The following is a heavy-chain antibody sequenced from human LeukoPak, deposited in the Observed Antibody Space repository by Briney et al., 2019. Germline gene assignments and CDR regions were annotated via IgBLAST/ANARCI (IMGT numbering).Heavy chain of an antibody. CDR2: IYYSGST. Sequence: PSETLSLTCTVSGGSISSSSYYWGWIRQPPGKGLEWIGSIYYSGSTYYNPSLKSRVTISVDTSKNQFSLKLSSVTAADTAVYYCARTTVTRFYWFDPWGQGTLVTVSS. D-gene: IGHD4-17*01. J-gene: IGHJ5*02. CDR1: GGSISSSSYY. CDR3: ARTTVTRFYWFDP. V-gene: IGHV4-39*01.